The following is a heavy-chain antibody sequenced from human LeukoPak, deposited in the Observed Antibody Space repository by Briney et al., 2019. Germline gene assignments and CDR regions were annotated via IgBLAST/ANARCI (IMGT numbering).Heavy chain of an antibody. Sequence: GASVKVSCKASGYTFTSYAMNWVRQAPGQGLEWMGWINTNTGNPTYAQGFTGRFVFSLDTSVSTAYLQISSLKAEDTAVYYCARDNSGGWSVKLSNWGQGTLVTVSS. CDR3: ARDNSGGWSVKLSN. CDR2: INTNTGNP. V-gene: IGHV7-4-1*02. J-gene: IGHJ4*02. CDR1: GYTFTSYA. D-gene: IGHD6-19*01.